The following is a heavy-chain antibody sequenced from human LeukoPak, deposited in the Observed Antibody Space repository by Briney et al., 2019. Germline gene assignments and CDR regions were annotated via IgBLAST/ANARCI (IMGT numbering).Heavy chain of an antibody. D-gene: IGHD5-12*01. CDR2: IDSISSYI. CDR3: ARRYSGYNVYYFDF. J-gene: IGHJ4*02. Sequence: GGSLRLSCAVFGFTFSSYSMNWVRQAPGKWLEWVSTIDSISSYIYYADSVKGRFTISRDNAKNSMYLQMNSLRAEDTAVYYCARRYSGYNVYYFDFWGQGTLVTVSS. CDR1: GFTFSSYS. V-gene: IGHV3-21*01.